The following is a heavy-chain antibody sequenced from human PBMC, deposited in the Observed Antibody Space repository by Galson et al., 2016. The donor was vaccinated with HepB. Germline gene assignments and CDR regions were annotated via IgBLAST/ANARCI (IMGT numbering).Heavy chain of an antibody. V-gene: IGHV3-33*06. D-gene: IGHD2-2*01. J-gene: IGHJ6*02. CDR2: IWNDGRDE. CDR3: AKVHCSSVTSYHEPMDV. CDR1: GFIFSACA. Sequence: SLRLSCAASGFIFSACAMHWVRQAPGKGLEWVAVIWNDGRDEYYADSVTGRFTISRDNSNNTLFLQMRSLRADDTADYYCAKVHCSSVTSYHEPMDVWGQGTTVTVS.